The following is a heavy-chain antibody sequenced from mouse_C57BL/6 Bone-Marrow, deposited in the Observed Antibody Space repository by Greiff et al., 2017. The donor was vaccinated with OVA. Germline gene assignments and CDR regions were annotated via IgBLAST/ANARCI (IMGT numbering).Heavy chain of an antibody. CDR2: IYPGDGDT. CDR1: GYAFSSSW. CDR3: ARDYGGNYFDV. D-gene: IGHD1-1*01. Sequence: QVQLQQSGPELVKPGASVKISCKASGYAFSSSWMNWVKQRPGKGLEWIGRIYPGDGDTNYNGKFKGKATLTADKSSSTAYMQLSSLTSEDSAVYFCARDYGGNYFDVWSTGTTVTVSS. J-gene: IGHJ1*03. V-gene: IGHV1-82*01.